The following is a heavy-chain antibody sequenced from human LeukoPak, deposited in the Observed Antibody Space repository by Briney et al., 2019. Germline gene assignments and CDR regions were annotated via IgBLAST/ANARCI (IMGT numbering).Heavy chain of an antibody. CDR2: INYSGSA. V-gene: IGHV4-59*08. CDR3: ARAYYGDFFDY. CDR1: GGAISNYY. D-gene: IGHD4-17*01. Sequence: SETLSLTCNVSGGAISNYYWSWIRQPPGKGLEWIGYINYSGSAFYNPSVKSRVTISVDTSKNQFSLKLNAVTAADTAVYYCARAYYGDFFDYWGQGTLVTVSS. J-gene: IGHJ4*02.